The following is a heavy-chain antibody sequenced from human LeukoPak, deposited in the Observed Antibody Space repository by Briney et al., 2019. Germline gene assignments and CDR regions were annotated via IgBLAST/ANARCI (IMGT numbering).Heavy chain of an antibody. CDR3: ARDPRFYYDSSADDAFDI. Sequence: GGSLRLSCAASGFTFDDYAMHWVRQAPGKGLVWVSRINSDGSSTSYADSVKGRFTISRDNAKNTLYLQMNSLRAEDTAVYYCARDPRFYYDSSADDAFDIWGQGTMVTVSS. J-gene: IGHJ3*02. CDR1: GFTFDDYA. CDR2: INSDGSST. V-gene: IGHV3-74*01. D-gene: IGHD3-22*01.